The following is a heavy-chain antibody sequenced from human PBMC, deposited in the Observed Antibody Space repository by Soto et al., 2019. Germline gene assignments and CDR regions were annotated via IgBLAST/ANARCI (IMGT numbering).Heavy chain of an antibody. J-gene: IGHJ4*02. CDR1: GFTFGSYG. Sequence: GGSLRLSCATSGFTFGSYGMHWVRQAPGKGLEWVSGVSASGLNTDYADPVKGRFYISRDNSKNTVSLHMNSLIAEDTALYYCAKYCSRSTSGYFFDDWGQGTPVTVSS. CDR3: AKYCSRSTSGYFFDD. V-gene: IGHV3-23*01. D-gene: IGHD2-21*01. CDR2: VSASGLNT.